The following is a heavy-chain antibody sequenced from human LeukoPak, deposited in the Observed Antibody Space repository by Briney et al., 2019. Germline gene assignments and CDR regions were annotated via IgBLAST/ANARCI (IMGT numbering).Heavy chain of an antibody. D-gene: IGHD5-12*01. Sequence: SETLALTCTVSGGSISSTSYYWGWIRQPPGKGLECIGSIFYSGRTYYNPSLKSRVTISVDTSKNQFSLKLSSVTAADTAVYYCARIKYSGPVDYWGQGTLVTVSS. CDR3: ARIKYSGPVDY. CDR1: GGSISSTSYY. J-gene: IGHJ4*02. V-gene: IGHV4-39*07. CDR2: IFYSGRT.